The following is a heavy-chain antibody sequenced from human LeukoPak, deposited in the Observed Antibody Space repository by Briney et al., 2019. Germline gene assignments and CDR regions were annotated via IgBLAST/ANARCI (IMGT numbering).Heavy chain of an antibody. V-gene: IGHV3-7*01. CDR3: ARGGKLHPQSPY. CDR1: GFTFSTYW. J-gene: IGHJ4*02. Sequence: GGSLRLSCAASGFTFSTYWMSWVRQAPGKRLEWVANINQDGREKYYADSVKGRFTISRDNGKNSLYLQMNSLGAEDTAVYYCARGGKLHPQSPYWGQGTLVTVSS. D-gene: IGHD3-16*01. CDR2: INQDGREK.